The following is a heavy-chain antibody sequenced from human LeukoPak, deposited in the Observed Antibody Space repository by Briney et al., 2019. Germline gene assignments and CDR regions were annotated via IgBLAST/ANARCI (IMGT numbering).Heavy chain of an antibody. Sequence: ASVKVSCKASGYTFTSYYMHWVRQAPGQGLEWMGIINPSGGSTGYAQKFQGRVTMTRDTSTSTVYMELSSLRSEDTAVYYCARDCPLLRYFDWLPTYYYYGMDIWGQGTTVTVSS. CDR3: ARDCPLLRYFDWLPTYYYYGMDI. V-gene: IGHV1-46*01. CDR1: GYTFTSYY. J-gene: IGHJ6*02. D-gene: IGHD3-9*01. CDR2: INPSGGST.